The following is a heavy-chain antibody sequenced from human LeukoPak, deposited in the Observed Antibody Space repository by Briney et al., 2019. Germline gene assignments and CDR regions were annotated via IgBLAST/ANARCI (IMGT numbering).Heavy chain of an antibody. D-gene: IGHD3-22*01. V-gene: IGHV4-59*01. J-gene: IGHJ3*02. CDR2: IYYSGST. CDR3: AREPAYYYDSSGQGAFDI. Sequence: PSETLSLTCTVSGGSISSYYWSWIRQPPGEGLEWIGYIYYSGSTNYNPSLKSRVTISVDTSKNQFSLKLSSVTAADTAVYYCAREPAYYYDSSGQGAFDIWGQGTMVTVSS. CDR1: GGSISSYY.